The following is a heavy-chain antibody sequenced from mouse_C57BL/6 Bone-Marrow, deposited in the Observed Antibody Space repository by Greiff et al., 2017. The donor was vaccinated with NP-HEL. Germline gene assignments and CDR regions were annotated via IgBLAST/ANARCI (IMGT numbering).Heavy chain of an antibody. CDR2: IDPSDSYT. D-gene: IGHD1-1*01. CDR1: GYTFTSYW. Sequence: QVQLQQSGAELVKPGASVKLSCKASGYTFTSYWMQWVKQRPGQGLEWIGEIDPSDSYTNYNQKFKGKATLTVDTSSSTAYMQLSSLAAEDSAVYYCARGCCSSYGFVWGTGTTVTVSS. CDR3: ARGCCSSYGFV. J-gene: IGHJ1*03. V-gene: IGHV1-50*01.